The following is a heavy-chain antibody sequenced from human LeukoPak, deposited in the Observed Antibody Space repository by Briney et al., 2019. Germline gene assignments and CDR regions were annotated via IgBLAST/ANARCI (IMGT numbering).Heavy chain of an antibody. CDR1: GYTFTSYD. V-gene: IGHV1-8*01. CDR3: ARGPMSWYYDYVWGSYRHAPMDV. CDR2: MNPNSGNT. D-gene: IGHD3-16*02. J-gene: IGHJ6*02. Sequence: ASVKVSCKASGYTFTSYDINWVRQATGQGLEWMGWMNPNSGNTGYAQKFQGRVTMTRNTSISTAYMELSSLRSEYTAVYYCARGPMSWYYDYVWGSYRHAPMDVWGQGTTVTVSS.